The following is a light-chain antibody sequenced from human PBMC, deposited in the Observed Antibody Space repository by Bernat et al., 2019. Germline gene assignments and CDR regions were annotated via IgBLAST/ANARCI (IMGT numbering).Light chain of an antibody. J-gene: IGLJ2*01. V-gene: IGLV1-51*02. Sequence: QSVLTQPPSVSAAPGQKVTISCSGSSSNIENNDVSWYQQFPGTAPKLLIYESNKRPSGIPDRFSGSKSGTSGTLDITGLQTGDEADYYCGSWDSSLNAGLFGGGTKVTVL. CDR3: GSWDSSLNAGL. CDR2: ESN. CDR1: SSNIENND.